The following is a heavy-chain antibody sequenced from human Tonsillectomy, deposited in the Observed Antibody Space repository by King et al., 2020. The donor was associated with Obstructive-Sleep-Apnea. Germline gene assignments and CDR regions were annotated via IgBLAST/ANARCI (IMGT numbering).Heavy chain of an antibody. Sequence: QLVQSGAEVKKPGASVKVSCKASGYTITSYTMHWGRGAPGQRLEGMGGINAGNGNTKYSQKCQGRVTITTDTSASTAYMELSSLRSEDTAVYYCARDPNNRNGDYFDYWGQGTLVTVSS. CDR2: INAGNGNT. CDR1: GYTITSYT. V-gene: IGHV1-3*01. D-gene: IGHD1-14*01. CDR3: ARDPNNRNGDYFDY. J-gene: IGHJ4*02.